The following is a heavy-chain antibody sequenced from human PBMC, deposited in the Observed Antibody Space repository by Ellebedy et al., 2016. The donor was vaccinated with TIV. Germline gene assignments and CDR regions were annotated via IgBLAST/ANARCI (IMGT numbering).Heavy chain of an antibody. V-gene: IGHV3-7*01. CDR1: GFTFSNHW. Sequence: GESLKFSCAASGFTFSNHWMSWVRQAPGKGLEWVANIKQDGGEKYYVDSVEGRFTISRDNAKNSLFLQMNSLRAEDTAVYYCARDSGYSGYAGDYFDYWGQGTLVTVSS. CDR2: IKQDGGEK. J-gene: IGHJ4*02. D-gene: IGHD5-12*01. CDR3: ARDSGYSGYAGDYFDY.